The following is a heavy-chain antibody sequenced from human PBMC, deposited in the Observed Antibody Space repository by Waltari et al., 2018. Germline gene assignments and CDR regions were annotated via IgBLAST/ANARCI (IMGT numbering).Heavy chain of an antibody. V-gene: IGHV3-33*03. CDR2: TWSDGSVE. CDR3: AKDAFGNTYLDY. CDR1: GFSLSNYG. J-gene: IGHJ4*02. Sequence: QVQLVESGGGVVQPGKSLRLSCVASGFSLSNYGLHWVRQTPGRGLELVALTWSDGSVEYYADSVRGRFTVSRDNSKNILYLDMGSLRVDDTATYYCAKDAFGNTYLDYWGQGTLVTVSS. D-gene: IGHD3-10*01.